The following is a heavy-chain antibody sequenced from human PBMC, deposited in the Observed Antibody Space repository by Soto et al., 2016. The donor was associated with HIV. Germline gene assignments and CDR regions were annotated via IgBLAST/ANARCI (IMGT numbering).Heavy chain of an antibody. V-gene: IGHV3-48*02. Sequence: EVQLVESGGGSVQPGGSLRLSCAASGYTFSDYSLNWVRQAPGKGLEWISYISSGGDTIYYADSVKGRFTISRDNAEDSLYLQMNGLRDEDTAVYYCSRDRRDGYGLVVRGFLLTSWGQGTRVTVSS. CDR1: GYTFSDYS. CDR2: ISSGGDTI. J-gene: IGHJ4*02. CDR3: SRDRRDGYGLVVRGFLLTS. D-gene: IGHD3-10*01.